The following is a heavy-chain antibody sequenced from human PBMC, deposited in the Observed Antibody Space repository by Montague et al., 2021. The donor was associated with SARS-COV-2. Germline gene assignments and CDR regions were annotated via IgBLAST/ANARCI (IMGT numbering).Heavy chain of an antibody. CDR2: IYYSGTT. CDR3: ARQGGYCSGGSCYGPFDY. D-gene: IGHD2-15*01. J-gene: IGHJ4*02. CDR1: GGSISSSTYY. Sequence: SETLSLTCTVSGGSISSSTYYWGWIRQPPGKGLEWIGSIYYSGTTYYXRSLKSRVTISVDTSKNQFSLKLSSVTAADTAVYYCARQGGYCSGGSCYGPFDYWGQGTLVTVSS. V-gene: IGHV4-39*01.